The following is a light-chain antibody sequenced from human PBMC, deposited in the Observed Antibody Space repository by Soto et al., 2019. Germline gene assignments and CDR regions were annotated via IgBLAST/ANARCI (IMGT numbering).Light chain of an antibody. CDR2: GAS. CDR1: QSVSSSY. Sequence: ENVLTQSPGTLSLSPGERATLSCRASQSVSSSYLVWYQQKPGQAPRLLIYGASSRATGIPDRFSGSGSGKGFPLHNSRLEPEDFAVSYRQEYGSSPPYTFGQGTKLEIK. J-gene: IGKJ2*01. CDR3: QEYGSSPPYT. V-gene: IGKV3-20*01.